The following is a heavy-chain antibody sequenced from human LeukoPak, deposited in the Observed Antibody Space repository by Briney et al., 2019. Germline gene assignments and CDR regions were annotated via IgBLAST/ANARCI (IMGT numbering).Heavy chain of an antibody. V-gene: IGHV3-30*02. Sequence: PGGSLRLSCAASGFTFSSYGMHWVRQAPGKGLEWVGLIWYDGSNKYYADSVKGRFTISRDNSKNTLYLQMNSLRAEDTAVYYCAKGSHSSGWERFDYWGQGTLVTVSS. CDR1: GFTFSSYG. CDR3: AKGSHSSGWERFDY. J-gene: IGHJ4*02. D-gene: IGHD6-19*01. CDR2: IWYDGSNK.